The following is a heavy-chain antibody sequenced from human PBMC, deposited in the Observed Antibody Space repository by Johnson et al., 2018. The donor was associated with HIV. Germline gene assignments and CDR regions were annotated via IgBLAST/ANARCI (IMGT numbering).Heavy chain of an antibody. CDR1: GFTFSSYW. CDR2: IKQDGSEK. J-gene: IGHJ3*02. D-gene: IGHD2-21*02. Sequence: VQLVESGGGLVQPGGSLRLSCAASGFTFSSYWMSWVRQAPGKGLEWVANIKQDGSEKYYVDSVKGRFTISRDNAKHSLYLQMNSLRAEDKAVYYCARGEGAYCGGDCYYAFDIWGQGTMVIVSS. V-gene: IGHV3-7*05. CDR3: ARGEGAYCGGDCYYAFDI.